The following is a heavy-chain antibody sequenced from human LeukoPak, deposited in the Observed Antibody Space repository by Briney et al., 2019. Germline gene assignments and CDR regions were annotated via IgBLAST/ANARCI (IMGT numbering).Heavy chain of an antibody. Sequence: SETLSLTYTVSGGSISSGSYYWSWIGQPAGKGLEWIGRIYTSGSTNYNPSLKSRVTISVDTSKNQFSLKLNSVTAADTAVYFCARDYPDFGDYRVWFDPWGQGTLVTVSS. CDR1: GGSISSGSYY. CDR3: ARDYPDFGDYRVWFDP. J-gene: IGHJ5*02. V-gene: IGHV4-61*02. D-gene: IGHD4-17*01. CDR2: IYTSGST.